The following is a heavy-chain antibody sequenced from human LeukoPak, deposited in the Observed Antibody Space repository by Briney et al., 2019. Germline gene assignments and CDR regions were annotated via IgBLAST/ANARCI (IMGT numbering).Heavy chain of an antibody. V-gene: IGHV3-30*18. CDR2: ISYDGSNK. J-gene: IGHJ6*04. CDR1: GFTFSSYG. D-gene: IGHD2-2*01. Sequence: GRSLRLSCAASGFTFSSYGMHWVRQAPGKGLEWVAVISYDGSNKYYADSVKGRFTISRNNSKNTVYLQMNSLRAEDTAVYYCAKDPRYCSSTSCYYYGMDVWGKGTTVTVSS. CDR3: AKDPRYCSSTSCYYYGMDV.